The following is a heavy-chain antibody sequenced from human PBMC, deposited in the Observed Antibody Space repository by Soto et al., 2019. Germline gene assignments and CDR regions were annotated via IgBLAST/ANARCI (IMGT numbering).Heavy chain of an antibody. J-gene: IGHJ4*02. D-gene: IGHD3-22*01. V-gene: IGHV3-7*04. CDR3: ARARGDYYDSSGYPLY. CDR1: GFTFSSYW. Sequence: GGSLRLSCAASGFTFSSYWMSWVRQAPGKGLEWVANIKQDGSEKYYVDSVKGRFTISRDNAKNSLYLQMNSLRAEDTAVYYWARARGDYYDSSGYPLYWGQGTLVTVSS. CDR2: IKQDGSEK.